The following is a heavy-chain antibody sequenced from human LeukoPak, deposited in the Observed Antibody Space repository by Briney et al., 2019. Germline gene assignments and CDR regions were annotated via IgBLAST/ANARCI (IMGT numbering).Heavy chain of an antibody. V-gene: IGHV3-30*02. Sequence: PGGSLRLSCAASGFTFSSYGMHWVRQAPGKGLEWVAFIRYDGSNKYYADSVKGRFTISRDNSKNTLYLQMNSLRAADTAVYYCAKDSWEVGATSEIDYWGQGTLVTVSS. D-gene: IGHD1-26*01. J-gene: IGHJ4*02. CDR2: IRYDGSNK. CDR3: AKDSWEVGATSEIDY. CDR1: GFTFSSYG.